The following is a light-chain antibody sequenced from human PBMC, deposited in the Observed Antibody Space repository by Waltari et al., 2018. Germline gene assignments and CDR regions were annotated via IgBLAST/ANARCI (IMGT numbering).Light chain of an antibody. V-gene: IGKV2-28*01. J-gene: IGKJ1*01. CDR3: MQPLQIPRT. CDR2: LGS. Sequence: EIVMTQSPLSLPVTPGEPASISCRSSQSLLHSNGYNYLDWYVQKPGQSPQVLIYLGSNRACGVPDRFSGSGSGTDFTLKISRVEAEDVGLYFCMQPLQIPRTFGPGTKVEIK. CDR1: QSLLHSNGYNY.